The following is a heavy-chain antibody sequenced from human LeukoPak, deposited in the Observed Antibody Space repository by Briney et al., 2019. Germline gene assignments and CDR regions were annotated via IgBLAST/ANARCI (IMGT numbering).Heavy chain of an antibody. CDR3: VGNVRGVVEPAAVDY. CDR2: ISAYNGNT. Sequence: EASVKVSCKASGYTFTSYGISWLRQAPGQGLEWMGWISAYNGNTNYAQKFQGRVTMTTEKSTSTAYMELRSLRSDDTGVYYCVGNVRGVVEPAAVDYWGQGTLVTVSS. V-gene: IGHV1-18*01. CDR1: GYTFTSYG. J-gene: IGHJ4*02. D-gene: IGHD2-2*01.